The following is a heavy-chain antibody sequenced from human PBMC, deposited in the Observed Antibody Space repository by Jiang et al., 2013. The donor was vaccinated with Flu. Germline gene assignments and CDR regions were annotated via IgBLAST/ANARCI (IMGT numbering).Heavy chain of an antibody. CDR3: ARQDLRYSSSWYVPNPTSFDY. Sequence: LLKPSETLSLTCTVSGGSISSSSYYWGWIRQPPGKGLEWIGSIYYSGSTYYNPSLKSRVTISVDTSKNQFSLKLSSVTAADTAVYYCARQDLRYSSSWYVPNPTSFDYWGQGTLVTVSS. CDR1: GGSISSSSYY. CDR2: IYYSGST. D-gene: IGHD6-13*01. V-gene: IGHV4-39*07. J-gene: IGHJ4*02.